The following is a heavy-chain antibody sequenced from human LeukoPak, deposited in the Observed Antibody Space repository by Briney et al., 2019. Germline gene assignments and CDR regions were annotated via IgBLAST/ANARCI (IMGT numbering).Heavy chain of an antibody. D-gene: IGHD1-26*01. CDR3: ARSGGSGTYYDGSFDY. CDR1: GGSLTSYY. Sequence: SETLSLTCTVSGGSLTSYYWSWVRQPVRKGMEWIGRIYTSGSTNYNPSLKSRVTMSVDTSRNQFSLKMSSVTATDTAVYYCARSGGSGTYYDGSFDYWGQGTLVTVSS. J-gene: IGHJ4*02. CDR2: IYTSGST. V-gene: IGHV4-4*07.